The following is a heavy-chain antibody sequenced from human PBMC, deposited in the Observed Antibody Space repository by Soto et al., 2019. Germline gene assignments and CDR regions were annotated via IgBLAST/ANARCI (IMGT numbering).Heavy chain of an antibody. D-gene: IGHD3-22*01. J-gene: IGHJ1*01. Sequence: SETLSLTCTVSGGYISSDDYYWSWIRQAPGRGLEWIGYIHSSGSIYYNPSLKSRATMSIDTAGNQFSLKVSSVNVADTAVYYCARDLDGLHDDTSGPFPRPGWGQGTLVTVSS. CDR1: GGYISSDDYY. CDR2: IHSSGSI. CDR3: ARDLDGLHDDTSGPFPRPG. V-gene: IGHV4-30-4*01.